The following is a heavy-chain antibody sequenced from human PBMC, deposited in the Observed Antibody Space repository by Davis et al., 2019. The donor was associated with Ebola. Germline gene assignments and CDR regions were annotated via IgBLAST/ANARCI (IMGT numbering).Heavy chain of an antibody. CDR3: ARLAGGLYYYGMDV. CDR1: GGTFSSYA. CDR2: MNPNSGNT. V-gene: IGHV1-8*02. D-gene: IGHD6-19*01. Sequence: AASVKVSCKASGGTFSSYAISWVRQAPGQGLEWMGWMNPNSGNTGYAQKFQGRVTMTRNTSISTAYMELSSLRSEDTAVYYCARLAGGLYYYGMDVWGQGTTVTVSS. J-gene: IGHJ6*02.